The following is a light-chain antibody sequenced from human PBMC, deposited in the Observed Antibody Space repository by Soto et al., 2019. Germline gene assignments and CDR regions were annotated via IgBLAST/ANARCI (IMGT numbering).Light chain of an antibody. J-gene: IGKJ1*01. CDR3: QQYGTTAQT. CDR1: QSVISSC. V-gene: IGKV3-20*01. CDR2: GTS. Sequence: EIVLTQYPGTLSLSPGERATLSCRASQSVISSCLAWYQQKPGQAPRPLIYGTSSRATGIPDRFSGSGSGTDFTLTISRLEPEEFAVYHCQQYGTTAQTFGQGTKVEIK.